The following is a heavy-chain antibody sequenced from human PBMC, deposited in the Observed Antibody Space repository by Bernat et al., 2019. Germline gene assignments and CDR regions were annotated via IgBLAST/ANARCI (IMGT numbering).Heavy chain of an antibody. J-gene: IGHJ4*02. CDR3: AKDVVYDYVWGSAFDY. Sequence: QVQLQQWGAGLLKPSETLSLTCAVYGGSFSGYYWSWIRQPPGKGLEWIGEINHSGSTNYNPSLKSRVTISVDTSKNQFSLKLSSVTAADTAVYYCAKDVVYDYVWGSAFDYWGQGTLVTVSS. V-gene: IGHV4-34*01. D-gene: IGHD3-16*01. CDR1: GGSFSGYY. CDR2: INHSGST.